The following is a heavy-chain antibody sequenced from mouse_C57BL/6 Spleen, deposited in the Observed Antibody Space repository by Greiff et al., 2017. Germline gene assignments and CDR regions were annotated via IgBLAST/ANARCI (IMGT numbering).Heavy chain of an antibody. V-gene: IGHV1-64*01. Sequence: QVQLQQPGAELVKPGASVKLSCKASGYTFTSYWMHWVKQRPGQGLEWIGMIHPNSGSTNYNEKFKSKATLTVDKSSSTAYMQLSSLTSEDSAVYYCARSSDYDGSRWYFDVWGTGTTVTVSS. CDR2: IHPNSGST. CDR1: GYTFTSYW. J-gene: IGHJ1*03. D-gene: IGHD1-1*01. CDR3: ARSSDYDGSRWYFDV.